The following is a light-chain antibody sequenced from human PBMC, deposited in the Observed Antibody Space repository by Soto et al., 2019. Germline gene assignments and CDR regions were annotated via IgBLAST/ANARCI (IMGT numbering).Light chain of an antibody. CDR2: GAS. CDR1: RNVGSSY. Sequence: IVMTQSPSTLSVYPGERATLSCRASRNVGSSYLAWYQQKPGQAPRLLIYGASKRATGIPDRFSGSGSGRDFTLTISGLEPEDFAVYYCQQYGSSPLISFGQGTRLEIK. V-gene: IGKV3-20*01. CDR3: QQYGSSPLIS. J-gene: IGKJ5*01.